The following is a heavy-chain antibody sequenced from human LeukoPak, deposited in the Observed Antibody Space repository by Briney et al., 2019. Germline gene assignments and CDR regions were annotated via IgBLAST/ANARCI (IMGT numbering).Heavy chain of an antibody. CDR2: MNPNSGNT. V-gene: IGHV1-8*01. CDR1: GYTFTSYD. Sequence: ASVKVSCKASGYTFTSYDINWVRQPTGQGLEWMGWMNPNSGNTGYAQKFQGRVTMTRNTSISTAYMELSSLRSEDTAVYYCARGRYCSSTSCPYNWFDPWGQGTLVTVSS. D-gene: IGHD2-2*01. CDR3: ARGRYCSSTSCPYNWFDP. J-gene: IGHJ5*02.